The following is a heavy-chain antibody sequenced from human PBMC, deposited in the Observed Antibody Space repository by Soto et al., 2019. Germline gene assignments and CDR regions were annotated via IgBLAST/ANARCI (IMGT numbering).Heavy chain of an antibody. J-gene: IGHJ4*02. CDR1: GGSISSSSYY. CDR2: IYYSGST. Sequence: SETLSLTCTVSGGSISSSSYYWGWIRQPPGKGLEWIGSIYYSGSTYYKPSLKSRVTISVDTSKKQFSLKLSSVTAAYTAVYYCARSMTTVVTLDYWGQGTLVTVSS. CDR3: ARSMTTVVTLDY. D-gene: IGHD4-17*01. V-gene: IGHV4-39*01.